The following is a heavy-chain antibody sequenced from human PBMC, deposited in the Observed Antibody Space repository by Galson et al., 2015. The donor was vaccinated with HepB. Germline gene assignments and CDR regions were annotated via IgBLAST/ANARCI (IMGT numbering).Heavy chain of an antibody. D-gene: IGHD3-3*02. V-gene: IGHV1-18*01. CDR3: ARDPDSDYHFGYMDV. CDR2: ISTYNGNK. CDR1: GYAFTSYG. Sequence: SVKVSCKASGYAFTSYGISWVRQAPGHGLEWMGWISTYNGNKSYPPRPQGRVIMTTDTSTSTAYMEVRNLRPDDTAVYYCARDPDSDYHFGYMDVWGKGTTVTVTS. J-gene: IGHJ6*03.